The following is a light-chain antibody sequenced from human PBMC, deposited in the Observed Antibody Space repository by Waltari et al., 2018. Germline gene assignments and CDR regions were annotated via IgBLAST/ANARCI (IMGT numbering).Light chain of an antibody. CDR2: DAS. J-gene: IGKJ5*01. CDR3: QQRYNWPSIT. V-gene: IGKV3-11*01. CDR1: RGVSNY. Sequence: EVVLTQSPATLSLSPGARGTLPGRASRGVSNYLAWFQQKPGQAPRLLISDASNRATGIPARFSGSGYGTDFTLTITSLEPEDFALYYCQQRYNWPSITFGQGTRLEIK.